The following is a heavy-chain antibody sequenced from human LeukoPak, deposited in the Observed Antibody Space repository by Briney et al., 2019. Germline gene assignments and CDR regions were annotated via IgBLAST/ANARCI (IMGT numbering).Heavy chain of an antibody. CDR1: GGSISDYH. CDR2: IYNSGRT. Sequence: PSETLSLTCTVSGGSISDYHWSWIRQPPGKGLEYIGYIYNSGRTFYNPSLKSRVTISADTSKKQFSLKLTSVTAADTAVYYCARSSGNPNFDYWGQGTLVTVSS. J-gene: IGHJ4*02. D-gene: IGHD4-23*01. CDR3: ARSSGNPNFDY. V-gene: IGHV4-59*01.